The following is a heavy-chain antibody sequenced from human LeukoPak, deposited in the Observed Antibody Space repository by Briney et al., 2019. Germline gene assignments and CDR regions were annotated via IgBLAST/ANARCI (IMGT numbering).Heavy chain of an antibody. CDR2: ISSSGSTI. CDR1: GFTFSSYE. Sequence: GGSLRLSCAASGFTFSSYEMNWVRQAPGKGLEWVSYISSSGSTIYYADSVKGRFTISRDNAKNSLYLQMNSLRAEDTAVYYCARDHHYDSSGYYFASFDYWGQGTLVTVSS. D-gene: IGHD3-22*01. CDR3: ARDHHYDSSGYYFASFDY. V-gene: IGHV3-48*03. J-gene: IGHJ4*02.